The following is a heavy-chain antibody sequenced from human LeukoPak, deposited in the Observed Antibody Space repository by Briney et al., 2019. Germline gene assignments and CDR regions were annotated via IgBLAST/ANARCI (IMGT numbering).Heavy chain of an antibody. J-gene: IGHJ4*02. V-gene: IGHV4-34*01. D-gene: IGHD6-19*01. CDR2: INHSGST. Sequence: PSETLSLTCAFYGGSFSGYYWSWIRQPPGKGLEWIGEINHSGSTNYNPSLKSRVTISVDTSKNQFSLKLSSVTAADTAVYYCARFLGSGWYGVDYWGQGTLVTVSS. CDR1: GGSFSGYY. CDR3: ARFLGSGWYGVDY.